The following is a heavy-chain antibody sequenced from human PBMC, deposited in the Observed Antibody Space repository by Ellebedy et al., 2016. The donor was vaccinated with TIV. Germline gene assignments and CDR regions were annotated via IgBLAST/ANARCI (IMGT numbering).Heavy chain of an antibody. D-gene: IGHD3-9*01. CDR1: GYTFTSYG. CDR3: AREQSGRYFDWLSSYNLDV. V-gene: IGHV1-18*04. Sequence: ASVKVSCKASGYTFTSYGISWVRQAPGQGLEWMGWISAYNGNTNYAQKLQGRVTMTTDTSTSTAYMELRSLRSDDTAVYYCAREQSGRYFDWLSSYNLDVWGQGTTVTVYS. J-gene: IGHJ6*02. CDR2: ISAYNGNT.